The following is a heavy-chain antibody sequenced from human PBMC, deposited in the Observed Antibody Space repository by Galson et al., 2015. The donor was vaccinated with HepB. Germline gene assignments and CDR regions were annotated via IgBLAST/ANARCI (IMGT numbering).Heavy chain of an antibody. CDR2: IIPIFATT. J-gene: IGHJ4*02. CDR1: GGSFSSYA. V-gene: IGHV1-69*13. D-gene: IGHD3-3*01. CDR3: ARDWADYDFWSGSPHYYFDY. Sequence: SVKVSCKASGGSFSSYAISWVRQAPGQGLEWMGGIIPIFATTNYAQKFEGRVTISADGSTATVYMELSSLRSEDTAVYYCARDWADYDFWSGSPHYYFDYWGQGTLVTVSS.